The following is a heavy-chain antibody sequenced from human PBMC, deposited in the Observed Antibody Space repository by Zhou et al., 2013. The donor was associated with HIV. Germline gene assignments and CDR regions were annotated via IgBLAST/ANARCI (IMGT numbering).Heavy chain of an antibody. Sequence: QVQLVQSGAEVKKPGSSVKVSCKASGGTFSSYAISWVRQAPGQGLEWMGGIIPIFGTANYAQKFQGRVTITTDESTSTAYMELSSLRSEDTAVYYCARDLAAGSRSGYYYMDVWGKGTTGHRLL. CDR3: ARDLAAGSRSGYYYMDV. J-gene: IGHJ6*03. CDR1: GGTFSSYA. CDR2: IIPIFGTA. D-gene: IGHD1-26*01. V-gene: IGHV1-69*05.